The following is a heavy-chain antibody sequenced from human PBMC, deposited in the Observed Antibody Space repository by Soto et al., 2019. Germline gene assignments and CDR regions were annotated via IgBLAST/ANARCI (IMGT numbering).Heavy chain of an antibody. D-gene: IGHD2-2*01. J-gene: IGHJ3*02. Sequence: QVQLQESGPGLVMPSQTLSLTCTVSGASISSSGNYWSWIRQHPGKGLEWIAYIYHSGSTTYSPSLKSRLTISIDTSKNXFXLKLSSVTAADTAVYYCARDRQIVPAADDAFDIWGQGTMVTVSS. CDR3: ARDRQIVPAADDAFDI. CDR1: GASISSSGNY. CDR2: IYHSGST. V-gene: IGHV4-31*03.